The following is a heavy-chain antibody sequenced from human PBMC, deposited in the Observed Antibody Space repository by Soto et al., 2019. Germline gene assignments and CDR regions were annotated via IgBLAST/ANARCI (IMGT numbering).Heavy chain of an antibody. D-gene: IGHD4-4*01. CDR2: IIPIFGTA. V-gene: IGHV1-69*13. CDR3: ARENMAKHTMDYSTYSDAFDI. Sequence: SVKVSCKASGGTFSSYAISWVRQAPGQGLGWMGGIIPIFGTANYAQKFQGRVTITADESTSTAYMELSSLRSEDTAVYYCARENMAKHTMDYSTYSDAFDIWGQGTMVTVSS. CDR1: GGTFSSYA. J-gene: IGHJ3*02.